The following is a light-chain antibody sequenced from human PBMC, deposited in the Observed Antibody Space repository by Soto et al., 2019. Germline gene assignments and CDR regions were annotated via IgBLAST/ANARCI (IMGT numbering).Light chain of an antibody. J-gene: IGLJ2*01. CDR3: SSYAGSNNLGV. CDR1: SSDVGGYNY. CDR2: EVS. V-gene: IGLV2-8*01. Sequence: QSALTQPPSASGSPGQSVTISCTETSSDVGGYNYVSWHQQHPGKAPKLMIYEVSKRPSGVPDRFSGSKSGNTASLTVSGLQAEDEADYYCSSYAGSNNLGVFGGGTKVTVL.